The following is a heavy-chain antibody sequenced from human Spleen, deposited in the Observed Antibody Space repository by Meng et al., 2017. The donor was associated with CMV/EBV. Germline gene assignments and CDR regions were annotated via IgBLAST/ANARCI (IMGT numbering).Heavy chain of an antibody. CDR2: IYYSGST. CDR1: GGSFSGYY. J-gene: IGHJ5*02. D-gene: IGHD3-16*01. Sequence: QVQLQQWGAGLLKPSETLSLTCAVYGGSFSGYYWSWIRQPPGKGLEWIGYIYYSGSTNYNPSLKSRVTISVDTSKNQFSLKLSSVTAADTAVYYCAAYDYVRFDPWGQGTLVTVSS. CDR3: AAYDYVRFDP. V-gene: IGHV4-34*11.